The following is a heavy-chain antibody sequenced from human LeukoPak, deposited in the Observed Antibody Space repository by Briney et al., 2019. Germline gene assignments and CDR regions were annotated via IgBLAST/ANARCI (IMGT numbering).Heavy chain of an antibody. Sequence: GGSLRLSCAASGFTFSSYAMSWVRQAPGKGLEWVSSISSTGDTTYYADSVEGRLTVSRDNSKATVFLQMHSLRADDTAIYHCAKGPERGAFDIWGPGTMVTVSS. CDR2: ISSTGDTT. J-gene: IGHJ3*02. CDR3: AKGPERGAFDI. V-gene: IGHV3-23*01. D-gene: IGHD1-14*01. CDR1: GFTFSSYA.